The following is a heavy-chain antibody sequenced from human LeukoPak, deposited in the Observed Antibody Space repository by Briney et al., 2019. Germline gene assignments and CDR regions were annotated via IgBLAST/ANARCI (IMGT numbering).Heavy chain of an antibody. D-gene: IGHD6-13*01. CDR3: AREATAAGTLGDY. J-gene: IGHJ4*02. Sequence: ASVKVSCKASGYTFTSYGISWVRQAPGQGLEWMGIINPFDGSTTYAQKFQGRVTMTRDSSTSKVYMGLSSLRSEDTAVYYCAREATAAGTLGDYWGQGTLVTVSS. V-gene: IGHV1-46*01. CDR1: GYTFTSYG. CDR2: INPFDGST.